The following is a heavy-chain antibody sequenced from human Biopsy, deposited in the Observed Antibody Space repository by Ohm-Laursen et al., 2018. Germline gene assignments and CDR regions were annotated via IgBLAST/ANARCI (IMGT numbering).Heavy chain of an antibody. CDR2: IASSGGTT. Sequence: SLRLSCAASGFTFNAYWMYWARQAPGKGLEWISYIASSGGTTYYVDSVKGRFTISRDNAEKSLHLQMNSLRAEDTAVYYCARDTPETYDYDNDDNSPFPRRYIDYWGQGTLVTVSS. CDR3: ARDTPETYDYDNDDNSPFPRRYIDY. V-gene: IGHV3-11*01. J-gene: IGHJ4*02. D-gene: IGHD3-22*01. CDR1: GFTFNAYW.